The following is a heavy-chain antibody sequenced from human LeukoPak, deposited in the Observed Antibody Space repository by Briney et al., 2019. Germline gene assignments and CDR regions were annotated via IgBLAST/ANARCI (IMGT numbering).Heavy chain of an antibody. J-gene: IGHJ3*02. Sequence: SETLSLTCTVSGGSISSSSYYWGWTRQPPGKRLEWIGSIYYSGSTYYNPSLKSRVTISVDTSKNQFSLKLSSVTAPYTAVYYCARPPQDDAFDIWGQGTMVTVSS. CDR3: ARPPQDDAFDI. CDR1: GGSISSSSYY. V-gene: IGHV4-39*01. CDR2: IYYSGST.